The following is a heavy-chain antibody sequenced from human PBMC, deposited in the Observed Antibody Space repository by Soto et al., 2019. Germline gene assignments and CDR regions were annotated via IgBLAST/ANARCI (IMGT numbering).Heavy chain of an antibody. CDR1: GGSIISSNW. V-gene: IGHV4-4*02. D-gene: IGHD5-12*01. CDR2: IYHSGST. J-gene: IGHJ5*02. CDR3: ARGRATILEDWFDP. Sequence: SETLSLTCAVSGGSIISSNWWSWVRQPPGKGLEWIGEIYHSGSTNYNPSLKSRVTISVDKSKNQFSLKLSSVTAADTAVYYCARGRATILEDWFDPWGQGTLVTVSS.